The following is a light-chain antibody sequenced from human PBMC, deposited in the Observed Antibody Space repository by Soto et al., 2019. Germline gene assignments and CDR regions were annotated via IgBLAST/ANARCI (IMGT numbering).Light chain of an antibody. CDR2: DVS. Sequence: QSVLTQPASVSGSPGQSITISCTGTSSDVGGYNYVSWYQQYPGKAPKLMIYDVSNRPSWVSNRFSGSKSGNTASLTISGLQAEDEADYYCSSYTSSSTLSVFGTGNKLTFL. CDR1: SSDVGGYNY. V-gene: IGLV2-14*03. CDR3: SSYTSSSTLSV. J-gene: IGLJ1*01.